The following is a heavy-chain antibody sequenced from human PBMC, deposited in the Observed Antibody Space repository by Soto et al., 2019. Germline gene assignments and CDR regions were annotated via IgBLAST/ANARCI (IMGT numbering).Heavy chain of an antibody. CDR3: ATDPVRGWYRGAFDI. CDR1: GYTLTELS. V-gene: IGHV1-24*01. Sequence: VASVKVSCKVSGYTLTELSMHWVRQAPGKGLEWMGGFDPEDGETIYAQKFQGGVTMTEDTSTDTAYMELSSLRSEDTAVYYCATDPVRGWYRGAFDIWGQGPMVTVSS. J-gene: IGHJ3*02. CDR2: FDPEDGET. D-gene: IGHD6-19*01.